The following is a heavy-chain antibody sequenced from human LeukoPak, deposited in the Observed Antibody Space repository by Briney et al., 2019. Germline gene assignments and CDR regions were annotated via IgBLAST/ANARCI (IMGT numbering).Heavy chain of an antibody. D-gene: IGHD3-9*01. J-gene: IGHJ6*03. CDR1: GFTFYDYA. V-gene: IGHV3-9*01. Sequence: PGGSLRLSCAASGFTFYDYAMHWVRHAPGKGLEWVSGIRWNSGSIGYADSVKGRFTISRDNAKNSLYLQMNSLRAEDTALYYCAKDRGLYFRYYYYMDVWGKGTTVTVSS. CDR3: AKDRGLYFRYYYYMDV. CDR2: IRWNSGSI.